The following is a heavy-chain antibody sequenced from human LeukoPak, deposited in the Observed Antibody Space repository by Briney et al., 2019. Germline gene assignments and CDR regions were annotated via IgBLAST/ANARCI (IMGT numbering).Heavy chain of an antibody. CDR3: ARDSAETTGVY. CDR2: ISSGSSYI. V-gene: IGHV3-21*01. CDR1: VFTFDDYS. J-gene: IGHJ4*02. Sequence: GGSLRLSCAASVFTFDDYSMNWVRQAPGKGLEWVSSISSGSSYIYYADSVKGRFTISRDNAKNSLYLQMNSLRAEDTAVYYCARDSAETTGVYWGQGTLVTVSS. D-gene: IGHD4-11*01.